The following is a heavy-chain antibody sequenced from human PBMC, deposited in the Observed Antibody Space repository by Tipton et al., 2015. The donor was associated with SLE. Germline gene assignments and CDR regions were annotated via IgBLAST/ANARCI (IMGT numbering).Heavy chain of an antibody. J-gene: IGHJ6*01. CDR2: INPSGST. CDR1: GRSFSGYY. D-gene: IGHD3-16*01. Sequence: TLSLTCAVYGRSFSGYYWSWIRQPPGKGLEWIGEINPSGSTNYNPSLKSRVTISVDTSKNQLSLKLNSVTAADTAVCYCARGPRGSARSDFYHGMDVWGQGTTVTVSS. V-gene: IGHV4-34*01. CDR3: ARGPRGSARSDFYHGMDV.